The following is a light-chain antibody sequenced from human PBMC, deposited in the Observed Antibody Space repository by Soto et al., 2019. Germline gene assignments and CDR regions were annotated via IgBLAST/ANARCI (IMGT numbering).Light chain of an antibody. CDR1: SSDVGVYNY. V-gene: IGLV2-14*01. CDR3: STYTSSSTPVV. J-gene: IGLJ2*01. Sequence: QAVLTQPASVSGSPGQSITISCTGTSSDVGVYNYVSWYQQHPGKAPKLMIYEVSNRPSGVSNRFSGSKSVNTASLTISGLQAEDDADYYCSTYTSSSTPVVFGGGTKLTVL. CDR2: EVS.